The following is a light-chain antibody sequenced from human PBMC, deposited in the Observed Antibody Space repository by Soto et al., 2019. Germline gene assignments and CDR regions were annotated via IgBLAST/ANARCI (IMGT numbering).Light chain of an antibody. CDR2: GAS. CDR1: QSVSSN. V-gene: IGKV3-15*01. CDR3: QQYNNWPPFT. J-gene: IGKJ3*01. Sequence: EIVMTQSPATLSVSPGERATLSCRASQSVSSNLAWYQQKPGQAPRLLIYGASTRATGIPARFSGSGSGPDFTLTISSLQSEDFAVYYCQQYNNWPPFTFGPGTKVDIK.